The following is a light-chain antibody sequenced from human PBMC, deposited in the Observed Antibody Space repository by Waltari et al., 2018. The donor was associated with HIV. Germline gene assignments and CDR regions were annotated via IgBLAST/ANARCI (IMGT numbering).Light chain of an antibody. CDR3: QQSYRIPLA. CDR2: GAF. Sequence: DIKMTHSPSSLSASVGARVTITCRASQSIRTYLNWYQQKPVKAPKLLIYGAFSLQSGVPSGFSGSGSGTDFTLTITSLQPEDFATYYCQQSYRIPLAFGGGTKVEL. CDR1: QSIRTY. V-gene: IGKV1-39*01. J-gene: IGKJ4*01.